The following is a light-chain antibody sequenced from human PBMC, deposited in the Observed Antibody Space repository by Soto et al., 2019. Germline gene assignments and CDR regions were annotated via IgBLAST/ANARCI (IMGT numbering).Light chain of an antibody. Sequence: QSALTQPASVSGSPGQSITISCTGTSSDVGGYNYVSWYQQHPGKAPKLMIYEVSNRPSGVSNRFSGSKSGNTASLTISGLQAEDEADYYCCSYATITTLGGVFGTGTKLTVL. CDR2: EVS. CDR1: SSDVGGYNY. CDR3: CSYATITTLGGV. J-gene: IGLJ1*01. V-gene: IGLV2-14*01.